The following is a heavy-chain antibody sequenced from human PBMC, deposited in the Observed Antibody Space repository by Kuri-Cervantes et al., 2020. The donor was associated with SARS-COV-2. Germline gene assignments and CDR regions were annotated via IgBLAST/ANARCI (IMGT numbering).Heavy chain of an antibody. CDR2: ISHSGST. D-gene: IGHD3-22*01. CDR3: ARGRVDFTMIVVVITGGLYYFDS. Sequence: SETLSLTCTVSGGSISSHYWSWIRQPPGKGLEWIGEISHSGSTKYNPSLKSRVTISVDTSKNQFSLKLSSVTAADTAVYYCARGRVDFTMIVVVITGGLYYFDSWGQGTLVTVSS. J-gene: IGHJ4*02. CDR1: GGSISSHY. V-gene: IGHV4-34*01.